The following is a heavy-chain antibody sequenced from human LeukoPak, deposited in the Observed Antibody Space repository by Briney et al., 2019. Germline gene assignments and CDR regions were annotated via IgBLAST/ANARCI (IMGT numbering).Heavy chain of an antibody. CDR1: GGSISSSSYY. Sequence: SETLSLTCTVSGGSISSSSYYWGWIRQPPGKGLEWIGSIYYSGSTYYNPSLKSRVTISVDTSKNQFSLKLSSVTAADTAVYYCARVRSSGFRGYSYGLDYWGQGTLVTVSS. J-gene: IGHJ4*02. CDR2: IYYSGST. V-gene: IGHV4-39*07. D-gene: IGHD5-18*01. CDR3: ARVRSSGFRGYSYGLDY.